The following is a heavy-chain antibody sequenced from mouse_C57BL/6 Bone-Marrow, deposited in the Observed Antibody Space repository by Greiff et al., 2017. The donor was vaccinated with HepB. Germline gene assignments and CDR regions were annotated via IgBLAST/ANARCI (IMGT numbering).Heavy chain of an antibody. CDR2: IDPENGDT. CDR3: TTLYYYGTTYYYAMDY. J-gene: IGHJ2*01. CDR1: GFNIKDDY. Sequence: EVQLQQSGAELVRPGASVKLSCTASGFNIKDDYMHWVKQRPEQGLEWIGWIDPENGDTEYASKFQGKATITADTSSNTAYLQLSSLTSEDTAVYYCTTLYYYGTTYYYAMDYWGQGTTLTVSS. D-gene: IGHD1-1*01. V-gene: IGHV14-4*01.